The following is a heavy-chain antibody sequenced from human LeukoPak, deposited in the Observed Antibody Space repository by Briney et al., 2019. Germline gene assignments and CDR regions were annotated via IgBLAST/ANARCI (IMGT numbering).Heavy chain of an antibody. D-gene: IGHD3-10*01. Sequence: GGSLRLSCAASGFTFSNYWLSWVRQAPGKGLEWVANIKQDGSEKYYVDSVKGRFTISRDNAKNSLYLQVNSLSAEDTAVYYCARSPLWFGEEGDAFDIWGQGTMVTVSS. CDR1: GFTFSNYW. J-gene: IGHJ3*02. CDR2: IKQDGSEK. CDR3: ARSPLWFGEEGDAFDI. V-gene: IGHV3-7*03.